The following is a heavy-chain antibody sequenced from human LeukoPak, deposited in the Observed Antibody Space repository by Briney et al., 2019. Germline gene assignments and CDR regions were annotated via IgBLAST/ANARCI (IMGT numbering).Heavy chain of an antibody. D-gene: IGHD3-10*01. Sequence: TSETLSLTCTVSGGSISSSSYYWGWIRQPPGKGLEWIGSIYYSGSTYYNPSLKSRVTISVDTSKNQFSLKLSSVTAADTAVYYCARGQVGITMVRGARDKGWYFDLWGRGTLVTVSS. CDR1: GGSISSSSYY. CDR2: IYYSGST. J-gene: IGHJ2*01. CDR3: ARGQVGITMVRGARDKGWYFDL. V-gene: IGHV4-39*07.